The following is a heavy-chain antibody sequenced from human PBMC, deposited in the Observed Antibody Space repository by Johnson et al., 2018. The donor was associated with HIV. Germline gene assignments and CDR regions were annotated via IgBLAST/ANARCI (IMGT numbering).Heavy chain of an antibody. D-gene: IGHD3-10*01. CDR1: GFTFSNAW. J-gene: IGHJ3*02. CDR3: AKAMSPMVRGNI. V-gene: IGHV3-30*18. Sequence: HVQLVESGGGLVKPGGSLRLSCAASGFTFSNAWMSWVRQAPGKGLEWVAVISFDESKEYYADSVKGRFTISRDNSNNTLHLQMNSLKTEDTAVYYCAKAMSPMVRGNIWGQGTMVTVSS. CDR2: ISFDESKE.